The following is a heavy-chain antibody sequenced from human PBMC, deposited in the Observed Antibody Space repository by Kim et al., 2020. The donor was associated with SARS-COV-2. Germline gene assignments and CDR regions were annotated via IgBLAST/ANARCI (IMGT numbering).Heavy chain of an antibody. J-gene: IGHJ4*02. V-gene: IGHV1-18*01. Sequence: ASVKVSCKASGYSFTNFGINWVRQAPGQRLEWMGWISAYNGDTNYAEKSRGRFTMTTDTSTSTAHMELRSLRSDDTAVYYCARGSRTTGYDYWGQGNLVTVSS. CDR1: GYSFTNFG. CDR2: ISAYNGDT. D-gene: IGHD3-9*01. CDR3: ARGSRTTGYDY.